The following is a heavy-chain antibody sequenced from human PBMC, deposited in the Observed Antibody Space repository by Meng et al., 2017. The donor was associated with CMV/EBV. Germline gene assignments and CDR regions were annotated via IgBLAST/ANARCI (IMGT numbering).Heavy chain of an antibody. Sequence: SETLSLTCTVSGGSISSSSYYWGWIRQPPGKGLEWIGSIYYSGSTCYNPSLKSRVTISVDTSKNQFSLKLSSVTAADTAVYYCARDRDMYSSSWYPFDYWGQGTLVTVSS. D-gene: IGHD6-13*01. CDR3: ARDRDMYSSSWYPFDY. V-gene: IGHV4-39*07. CDR2: IYYSGST. CDR1: GGSISSSSYY. J-gene: IGHJ4*02.